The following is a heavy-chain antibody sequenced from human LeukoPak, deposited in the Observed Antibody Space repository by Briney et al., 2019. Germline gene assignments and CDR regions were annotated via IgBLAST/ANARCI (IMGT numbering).Heavy chain of an antibody. CDR1: GFTFSSYE. CDR2: ISSSDSTK. V-gene: IGHV3-48*03. J-gene: IGHJ6*03. Sequence: GGSLRLSCAASGFTFSSYEMNWVRQAPGKGLEWVSYISSSDSTKYYADSVKGRFTISRDNAKNSLYLQMNSLRAEDTAVYYCSGSYYGYYYMDVWGKGTTVTISS. CDR3: SGSYYGYYYMDV. D-gene: IGHD3-10*01.